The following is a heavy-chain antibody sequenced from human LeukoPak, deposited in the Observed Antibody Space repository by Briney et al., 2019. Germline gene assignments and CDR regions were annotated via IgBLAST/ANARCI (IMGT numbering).Heavy chain of an antibody. CDR1: GYTFTGYY. CDR3: VRDRASGLG. Sequence: ASVKVSCKASGYTFTGYYMQWVRQAPGQGPEWMGWINPKSGDTNYAQKFQGSVTMTRDTSISTAYMEMSRLGYDDTAVYYCVRDRASGLGWGQGTLVTVSS. D-gene: IGHD1-14*01. V-gene: IGHV1-2*02. J-gene: IGHJ4*02. CDR2: INPKSGDT.